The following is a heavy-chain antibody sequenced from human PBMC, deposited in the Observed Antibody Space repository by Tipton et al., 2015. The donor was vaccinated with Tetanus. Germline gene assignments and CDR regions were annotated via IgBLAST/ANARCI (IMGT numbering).Heavy chain of an antibody. V-gene: IGHV4-34*01. CDR3: ARVLPVNRAG. CDR1: GASFSDYY. D-gene: IGHD4-17*01. CDR2: INHSGNT. J-gene: IGHJ4*02. Sequence: TLSLTCAVYGASFSDYYWSWIRQAPGKGLEWIGEINHSGNTNHNPSLKSRLAISADTSKNQFSLNLRSVITADTAVYYCARVLPVNRAGWGQGTLVTVSS.